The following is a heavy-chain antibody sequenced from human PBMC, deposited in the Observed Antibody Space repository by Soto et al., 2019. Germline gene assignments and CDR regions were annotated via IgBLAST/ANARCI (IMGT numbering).Heavy chain of an antibody. CDR3: AMPIHSSSQPGAFDI. CDR2: IYYSGST. J-gene: IGHJ3*02. D-gene: IGHD6-13*01. V-gene: IGHV4-39*01. CDR1: GGSISSSSYY. Sequence: KTSETLSLTCTVSGGSISSSSYYWGWIRQPPGKGLEWMGSIYYSGSTYYNPSLKSRVTISVDTSKNQFSLKLSSVTAADTAVYYCAMPIHSSSQPGAFDIWGQGTMVTVSS.